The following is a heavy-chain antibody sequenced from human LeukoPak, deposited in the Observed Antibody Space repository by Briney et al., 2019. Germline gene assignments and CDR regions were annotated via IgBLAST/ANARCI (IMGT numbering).Heavy chain of an antibody. V-gene: IGHV5-51*01. Sequence: GESLKIYCKGSGYSFTSYWIGWVRQMPGKGLEWMGSIYPSDSDTRYSPSFQGQVTISADKSISTAYLQWSSLKASDTAMYYCARRVAAAGTFHFDYWGQGTLVTVSS. CDR2: IYPSDSDT. D-gene: IGHD6-13*01. J-gene: IGHJ4*02. CDR1: GYSFTSYW. CDR3: ARRVAAAGTFHFDY.